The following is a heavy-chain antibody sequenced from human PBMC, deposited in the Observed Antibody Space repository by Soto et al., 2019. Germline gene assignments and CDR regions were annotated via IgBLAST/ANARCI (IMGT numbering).Heavy chain of an antibody. Sequence: QVQLQESGPGLVKPSQTLSLTCTVSGGSISSGGYYWSWIRQHPGKGLEWIGYIYYSGSTSYNPSLKSRVIISVVTSKNQFSLKRIAVTAADTAVYYCARGPDNSSGYRIANYFDYWGQGTLVTVSS. D-gene: IGHD3-22*01. V-gene: IGHV4-31*03. CDR1: GGSISSGGYY. CDR3: ARGPDNSSGYRIANYFDY. CDR2: IYYSGST. J-gene: IGHJ4*02.